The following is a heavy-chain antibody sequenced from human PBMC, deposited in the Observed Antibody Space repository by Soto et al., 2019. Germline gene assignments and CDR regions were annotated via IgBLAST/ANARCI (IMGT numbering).Heavy chain of an antibody. J-gene: IGHJ4*02. CDR1: GYTFTSYA. V-gene: IGHV1-3*01. D-gene: IGHD6-13*01. Sequence: GASVKVSCKASGYTFTSYAMNWVRQAPGRRLEWMGWINGGNGDTKYSQRFQDRVTITRDTSANTVYMELSSLTSEDTAIYYCARVPFSRYSRDFLWGRGTPVTVSS. CDR3: ARVPFSRYSRDFL. CDR2: INGGNGDT.